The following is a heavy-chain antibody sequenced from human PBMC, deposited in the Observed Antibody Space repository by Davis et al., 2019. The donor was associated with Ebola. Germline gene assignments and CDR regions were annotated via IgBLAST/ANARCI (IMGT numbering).Heavy chain of an antibody. CDR3: VRSYYGDYVS. Sequence: PGGSLRLSCSASGFTFSDAYMHWVRQAPGKGLEYVSTITKNGGSTYYADSVKGRFTTSRDNSKNTLYLQMSSLRTEDTAVYYCVRSYYGDYVSWGQGTLDTVSS. J-gene: IGHJ5*02. CDR1: GFTFSDAY. CDR2: ITKNGGST. D-gene: IGHD4-17*01. V-gene: IGHV3-64D*06.